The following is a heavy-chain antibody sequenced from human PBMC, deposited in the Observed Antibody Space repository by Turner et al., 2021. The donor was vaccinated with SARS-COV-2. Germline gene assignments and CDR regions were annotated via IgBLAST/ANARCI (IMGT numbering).Heavy chain of an antibody. D-gene: IGHD4-17*01. J-gene: IGHJ4*02. V-gene: IGHV3-33*08. Sequence: QVPLVESGGGVVQRGGSLRLSCAASGFTFSSYGMHWVRQAPGKWREWVAVIWYDGSNKFYADSVKGRFTISRDNSKNTLYLQMNSLRAEDTAVYYCARDADYGGNPGGFDYWGQGTLVTVSS. CDR2: IWYDGSNK. CDR1: GFTFSSYG. CDR3: ARDADYGGNPGGFDY.